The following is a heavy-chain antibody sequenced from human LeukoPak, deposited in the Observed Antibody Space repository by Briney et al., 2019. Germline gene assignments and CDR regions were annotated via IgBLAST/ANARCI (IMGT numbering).Heavy chain of an antibody. Sequence: RAGESLKISCKGSGYSFTSYWIGWVRQMPGKGLEWMGIIYPGDSDTRYSPSFQGQVTISADKSISTAYLQWSSLKASDTAMYYCAVCSWYVGGVGYYYMDVWGKGTTVTVSS. CDR1: GYSFTSYW. CDR3: AVCSWYVGGVGYYYMDV. D-gene: IGHD6-13*01. J-gene: IGHJ6*03. V-gene: IGHV5-51*01. CDR2: IYPGDSDT.